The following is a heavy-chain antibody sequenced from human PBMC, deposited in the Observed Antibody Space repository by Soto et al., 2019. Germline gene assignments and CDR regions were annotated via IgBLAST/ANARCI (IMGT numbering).Heavy chain of an antibody. CDR2: ISSGGNLI. V-gene: IGHV3-48*03. J-gene: IGHJ4*02. CDR3: ASLLIGY. Sequence: PGGSLRLSCAASGFTFSSYEMNWVRQAPGKGLGWVSYISSGGNLIYYADSVKGRFTVSRDNAKSSVYLQMSSLRAEDTAIYYCASLLIGYWGQGTLVTVSS. CDR1: GFTFSSYE.